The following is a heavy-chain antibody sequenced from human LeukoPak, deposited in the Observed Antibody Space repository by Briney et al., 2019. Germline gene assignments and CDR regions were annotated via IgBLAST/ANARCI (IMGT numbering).Heavy chain of an antibody. CDR3: ARVIAAAAHFDY. D-gene: IGHD6-13*01. CDR1: GYTFTGYY. J-gene: IGHJ4*02. Sequence: ASVKVSRKASGYTFTGYYMHWVRQAPGQGREWMGWINPNSGGTNYAQKFQGRVTMTRDTSISTAYMELSRLRSDDTAVYYCARVIAAAAHFDYWGQGTLVTVSS. V-gene: IGHV1-2*02. CDR2: INPNSGGT.